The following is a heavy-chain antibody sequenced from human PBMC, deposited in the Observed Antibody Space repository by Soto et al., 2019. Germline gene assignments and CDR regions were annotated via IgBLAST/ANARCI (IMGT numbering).Heavy chain of an antibody. Sequence: PXGSLRLSCAASGFTLSSYGMHWVRQAPGKGLDWVAVISYDGSNKYYADSVKGRFTISRDNSKNTLYLQMNSLRAEDTAVYYCAKYSSSRVGAGYYGMDVWGQGPTVTVSS. CDR2: ISYDGSNK. D-gene: IGHD6-13*01. CDR1: GFTLSSYG. CDR3: AKYSSSRVGAGYYGMDV. J-gene: IGHJ6*02. V-gene: IGHV3-30*18.